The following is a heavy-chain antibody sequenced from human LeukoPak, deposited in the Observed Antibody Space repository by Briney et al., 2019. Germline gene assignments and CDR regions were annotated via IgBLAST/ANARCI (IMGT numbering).Heavy chain of an antibody. J-gene: IGHJ4*02. CDR3: ARGHYDYVWGSYRSGTFDY. CDR1: GDSISSYY. D-gene: IGHD3-16*02. Sequence: SETLSLTCAVSGDSISSYYWSWIRQPPGKGLEWIGYIYTSGSTNYNPSLKSRVTISVDTSKNQFSLKLSSVTAADTAVYYCARGHYDYVWGSYRSGTFDYWGQGTLVTVSS. CDR2: IYTSGST. V-gene: IGHV4-4*09.